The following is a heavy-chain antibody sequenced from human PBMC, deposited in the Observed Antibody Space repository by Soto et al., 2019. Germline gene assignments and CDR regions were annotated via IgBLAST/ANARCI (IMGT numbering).Heavy chain of an antibody. J-gene: IGHJ4*02. Sequence: SETLSLTCAVYGGSFSGYYWSWIRQPPGKGLVWIGEINHSGSTNYNPSLKSRVTISVDASKNQFSLKLSSVTAADTAVYYCARARGFGYVLGYYFDYWGQGTLVTVSS. CDR1: GGSFSGYY. CDR2: INHSGST. D-gene: IGHD3-10*01. CDR3: ARARGFGYVLGYYFDY. V-gene: IGHV4-34*01.